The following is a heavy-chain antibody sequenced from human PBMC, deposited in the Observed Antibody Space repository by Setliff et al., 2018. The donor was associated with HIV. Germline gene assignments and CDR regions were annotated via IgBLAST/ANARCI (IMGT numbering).Heavy chain of an antibody. CDR3: ARGGQNALRYFDWLPEGEYFHH. J-gene: IGHJ1*01. D-gene: IGHD3-9*01. Sequence: ASVKVSCKASGYSFTGYYIHWMRQAPGQGPEWLGWINPNSGGTNYAQKFQGRVTMTRDTSISTASMDLRSLRSDDTAFYFCARGGQNALRYFDWLPEGEYFHHWGQGTLVTVSS. CDR2: INPNSGGT. V-gene: IGHV1-2*02. CDR1: GYSFTGYY.